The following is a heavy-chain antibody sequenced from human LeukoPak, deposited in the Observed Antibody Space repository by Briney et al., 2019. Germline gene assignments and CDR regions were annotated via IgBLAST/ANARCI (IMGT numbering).Heavy chain of an antibody. J-gene: IGHJ4*02. CDR3: ARDPHNPGPIDY. CDR1: GFTFSSYS. V-gene: IGHV3-21*01. CDR2: ISGNNNYI. Sequence: GGSLRLSCAASGFTFSSYSMNWVRQAPGKGPEWVSSISGNNNYIYYADSVGGRFTISRDNARDSLFLQMDSLRAEDTAVYYCARDPHNPGPIDYWGQGTLVTVSS.